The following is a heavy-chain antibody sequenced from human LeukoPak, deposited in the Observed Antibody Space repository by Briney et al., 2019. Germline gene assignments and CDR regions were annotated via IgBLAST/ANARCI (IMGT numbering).Heavy chain of an antibody. V-gene: IGHV3-11*01. CDR1: GITFRDYW. J-gene: IGHJ4*02. CDR2: ISTSGSTT. Sequence: GGFLRLSCAASGITFRDYWMSWIRQAPGKGLEWVSCISTSGSTTYYADSVKGRFTISRDNAKSSLYLQMNSLRAEDTAVYYCARENWGSFDRWGQGTLVTVSS. D-gene: IGHD7-27*01. CDR3: ARENWGSFDR.